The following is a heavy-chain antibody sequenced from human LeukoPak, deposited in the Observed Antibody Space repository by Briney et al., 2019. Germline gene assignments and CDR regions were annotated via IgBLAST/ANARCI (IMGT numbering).Heavy chain of an antibody. Sequence: PSETLSLTCAVYGGSFSGYYWSWIRQPPGKGLEWIGEINHSGSTNYNPSLKSRVTISVDTSKNQFPLKLSSVTAADTAVYYCARLAIAAAGFDPWGQGTLVTVSS. V-gene: IGHV4-34*01. CDR1: GGSFSGYY. J-gene: IGHJ5*02. CDR2: INHSGST. CDR3: ARLAIAAAGFDP. D-gene: IGHD6-13*01.